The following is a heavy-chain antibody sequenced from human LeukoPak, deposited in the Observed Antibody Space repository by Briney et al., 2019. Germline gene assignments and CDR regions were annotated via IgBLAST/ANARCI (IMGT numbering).Heavy chain of an antibody. D-gene: IGHD1-26*01. CDR3: AKSGGYGLIDY. CDR1: GGPISSYY. CDR2: IYSSGST. V-gene: IGHV4-59*04. J-gene: IGHJ4*02. Sequence: SETLSLTCTVSGGPISSYYWSWIRQPPGKGLEWIGNIYSSGSTYYNASLQSRVTISIDTSKNQFSLRLNSVTAADTAMYYCAKSGGYGLIDYWGQGTRVTVSS.